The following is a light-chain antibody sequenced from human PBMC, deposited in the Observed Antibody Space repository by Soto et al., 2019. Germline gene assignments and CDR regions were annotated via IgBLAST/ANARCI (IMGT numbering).Light chain of an antibody. J-gene: IGKJ2*01. CDR3: QQRSNWPPT. V-gene: IGKV3-11*01. CDR1: QSVSSY. CDR2: DVS. Sequence: EIVLTQSPATLSLSPGERATLSCRASQSVSSYSAWYQQKPGQAPRLLIYDVSTRATGIPARFSGSGSGTDFTLTISSLEPEDFAVYYCQQRSNWPPTFGQGTKLEIK.